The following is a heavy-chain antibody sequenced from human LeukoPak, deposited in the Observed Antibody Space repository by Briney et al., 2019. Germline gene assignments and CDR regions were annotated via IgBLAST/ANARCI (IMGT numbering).Heavy chain of an antibody. CDR3: ARDPSSSWYVWFDP. CDR2: ISAYNGNT. Sequence: ASVKVSCKASGYTFTSYGISWVRQAPGQGLEWMGWISAYNGNTNYAQKLQGRVTMTTDTSTSTAYMELRSLRSDDTAVYYCARDPSSSWYVWFDPWGQGTLVTVSS. CDR1: GYTFTSYG. J-gene: IGHJ5*02. D-gene: IGHD6-13*01. V-gene: IGHV1-18*01.